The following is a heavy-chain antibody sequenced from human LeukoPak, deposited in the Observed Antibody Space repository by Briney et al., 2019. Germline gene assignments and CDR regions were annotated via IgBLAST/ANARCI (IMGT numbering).Heavy chain of an antibody. V-gene: IGHV4-39*07. CDR3: ARDPSEVVGALLDY. J-gene: IGHJ4*02. CDR1: GGSISSTSYH. D-gene: IGHD1-26*01. Sequence: PSETLSLTCTVSGGSISSTSYHWGWIRQPPGKGLEWIGEINHSGSTNYNPSLKSRITISVDTSKNQFSLKLSSVTAADTAVYYCARDPSEVVGALLDYWGQGTLVTVSS. CDR2: INHSGST.